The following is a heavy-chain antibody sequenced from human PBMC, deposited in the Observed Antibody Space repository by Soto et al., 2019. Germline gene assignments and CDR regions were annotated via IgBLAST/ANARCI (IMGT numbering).Heavy chain of an antibody. CDR2: IYSSGST. CDR1: GASISSSTYY. D-gene: IGHD2-15*01. CDR3: ARQVVVMVVFDY. J-gene: IGHJ4*02. Sequence: QLQLQESGPGLVKPSETLSLTCTVSGASISSSTYYWGWIRQPPGKGLEWIGSIYSSGSTYYNPSLKSRVTISVDTSKNQFSLKLSSVTAADTAVYYCARQVVVMVVFDYWGQGTLVTVSS. V-gene: IGHV4-39*01.